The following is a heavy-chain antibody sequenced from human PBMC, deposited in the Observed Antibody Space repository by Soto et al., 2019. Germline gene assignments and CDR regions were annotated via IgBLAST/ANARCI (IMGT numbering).Heavy chain of an antibody. J-gene: IGHJ4*02. D-gene: IGHD2-15*01. CDR3: AREVLGYCSGGSCGGFFDY. CDR2: IWYDGSNK. CDR1: GFTFSSYG. Sequence: GGSLRLSCAASGFTFSSYGMHWVRQAPGKGLEWVAVIWYDGSNKYYADSVKGRFTISRDNSKNTLYLQMNSLRAEDTAVYYCAREVLGYCSGGSCGGFFDYWGQGTLVTVSS. V-gene: IGHV3-33*01.